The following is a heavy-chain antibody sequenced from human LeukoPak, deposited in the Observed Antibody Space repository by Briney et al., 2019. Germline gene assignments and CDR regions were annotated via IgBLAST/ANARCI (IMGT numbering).Heavy chain of an antibody. J-gene: IGHJ4*02. Sequence: GGSLRLSCAASGFTFSSYAMSWVRQAPGKGLEWVSAISGSGGSTYYADSVKGRFTISRDNSKNTLHLQMNSLRAEDSAVYYCAKTWDNYGSGSYYPFDYWGQGTLVTVSS. CDR1: GFTFSSYA. CDR3: AKTWDNYGSGSYYPFDY. D-gene: IGHD3-10*01. V-gene: IGHV3-23*01. CDR2: ISGSGGST.